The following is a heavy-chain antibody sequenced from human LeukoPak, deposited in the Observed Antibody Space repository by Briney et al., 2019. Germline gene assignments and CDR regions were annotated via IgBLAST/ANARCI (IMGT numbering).Heavy chain of an antibody. CDR3: ASLNTSGWCLDY. J-gene: IGHJ4*02. CDR2: IYTSGST. D-gene: IGHD6-19*01. Sequence: SETLSLTCTVSGGSISSGSYYWSWIRQPAGKGLEWIGRIYTSGSTNYNPSLKSRVTMSLDTSKNQFSLKLSSVTAADTAVYYCASLNTSGWCLDYWGQGTLVTVSS. V-gene: IGHV4-61*02. CDR1: GGSISSGSYY.